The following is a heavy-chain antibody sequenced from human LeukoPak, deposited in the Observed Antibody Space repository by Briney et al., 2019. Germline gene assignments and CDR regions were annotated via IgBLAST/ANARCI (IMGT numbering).Heavy chain of an antibody. CDR3: AREVQLERLGFGKEGSAFDY. CDR2: FYGGGGT. Sequence: GGSLRLSCAASGFTVSSNYMTWVRKAPGKGLEWVSVFYGGGGTLYADSVKGRFTISRDKSKNTVYLQMNSLRAEDTAVYYCAREVQLERLGFGKEGSAFDYWGQGTLVTVSS. J-gene: IGHJ4*02. CDR1: GFTVSSNY. V-gene: IGHV3-53*01. D-gene: IGHD1-1*01.